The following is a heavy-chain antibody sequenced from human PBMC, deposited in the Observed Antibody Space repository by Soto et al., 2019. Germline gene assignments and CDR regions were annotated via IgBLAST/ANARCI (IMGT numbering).Heavy chain of an antibody. CDR2: IYYSGST. J-gene: IGHJ3*02. CDR3: ARDRVTGDAFDI. CDR1: GGSISSYY. D-gene: IGHD2-21*02. V-gene: IGHV4-59*01. Sequence: SETLSLTCTVSGGSISSYYWSWIRQPPGKGLEWIGYIYYSGSTTYNPSLKSRVTISVDTSKNQFSLKLSSVTAADTAVYYCARDRVTGDAFDIWGQGTMVTVSS.